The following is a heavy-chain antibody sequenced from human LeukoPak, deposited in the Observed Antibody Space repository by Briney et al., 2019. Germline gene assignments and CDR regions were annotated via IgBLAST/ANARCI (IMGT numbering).Heavy chain of an antibody. CDR2: IIPILGIA. CDR3: ARGVGHYYGSGSYPPAAY. CDR1: GGTFSSYA. J-gene: IGHJ4*02. D-gene: IGHD3-10*01. Sequence: ASVKVSCKASGGTFSSYAISWVRQAPGQGLEWMGRIIPILGIANYAQKFQGRVTITADKSTSTAYMELSSLRSEDPGVYYCARGVGHYYGSGSYPPAAYWGQGNLVTVSS. V-gene: IGHV1-69*04.